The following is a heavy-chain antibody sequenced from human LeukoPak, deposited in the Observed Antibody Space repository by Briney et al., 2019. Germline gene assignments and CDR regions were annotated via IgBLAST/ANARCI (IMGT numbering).Heavy chain of an antibody. CDR3: ARGAGWYDY. CDR1: GGSISSHY. D-gene: IGHD6-19*01. J-gene: IGHJ4*02. V-gene: IGHV4-59*11. CDR2: IHYTGRT. Sequence: PSETLSLTCAVSGGSISSHYWSWLRQPPGEGLEWIAYIHYTGRTNYNPSLKGRVTISVDTSNSQFSLNLNSVTAADTAVYYCARGAGWYDYWGQGTLSPSPQ.